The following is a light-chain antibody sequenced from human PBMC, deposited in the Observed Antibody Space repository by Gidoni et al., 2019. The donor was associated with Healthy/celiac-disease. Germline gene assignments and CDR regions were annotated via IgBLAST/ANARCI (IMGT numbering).Light chain of an antibody. V-gene: IGKV2-28*01. Sequence: DIVMTQCPLSLPVTPGEPASISCRSSQSLLHSNGYNYLDWYLQKPGQSPQLLIYLGSNRGSGVPDRFSGSGSGTDFTLKISRVEAEDVGVYYCMQALQTPITFGQGTRLEIK. CDR2: LGS. J-gene: IGKJ5*01. CDR1: QSLLHSNGYNY. CDR3: MQALQTPIT.